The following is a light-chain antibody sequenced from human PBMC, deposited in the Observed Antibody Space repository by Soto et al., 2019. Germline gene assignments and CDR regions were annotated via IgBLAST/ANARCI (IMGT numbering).Light chain of an antibody. V-gene: IGLV1-40*01. J-gene: IGLJ2*01. CDR1: SSNIGAGYD. CDR3: HSYDVSLSGPV. Sequence: QSVLTQPPSVSGAPGQRVTISCTGSSSNIGAGYDVHWYQQLPGTAPKVLIYDNNSRPSGVPGRFSGSKSGTSAFLAITGLQAEDEADYYCHSYDVSLSGPVFGGGTKVTVL. CDR2: DNN.